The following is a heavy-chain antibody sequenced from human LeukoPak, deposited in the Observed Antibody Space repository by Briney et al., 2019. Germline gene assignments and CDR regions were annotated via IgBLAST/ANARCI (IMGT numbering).Heavy chain of an antibody. CDR1: GFTFSSNA. CDR3: AKDFSSSWQFDP. D-gene: IGHD6-13*01. Sequence: GGSLRLSCAASGFTFSSNAMTWVRQAPGQGLEWVSSISETSSHTFYADSVKGRFTISRDNTKNTLFLQMNSLRVEDTAMYYCAKDFSSSWQFDPWGQGTLVAVSS. CDR2: ISETSSHT. V-gene: IGHV3-23*01. J-gene: IGHJ5*02.